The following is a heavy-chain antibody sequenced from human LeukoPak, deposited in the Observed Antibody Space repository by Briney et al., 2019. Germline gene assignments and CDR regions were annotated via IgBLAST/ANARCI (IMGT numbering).Heavy chain of an antibody. Sequence: SETLSLTCTVSGGSISSSSYYWGWIRQPPGKGLEWIGSIYYSGSTYYNPSLKSRVTISVDTSKNQFSLKLSSVTAADTAVYYCAREHYYDRRGFDPWGQGTLVTVSS. J-gene: IGHJ5*02. V-gene: IGHV4-39*07. D-gene: IGHD3-22*01. CDR1: GGSISSSSYY. CDR3: AREHYYDRRGFDP. CDR2: IYYSGST.